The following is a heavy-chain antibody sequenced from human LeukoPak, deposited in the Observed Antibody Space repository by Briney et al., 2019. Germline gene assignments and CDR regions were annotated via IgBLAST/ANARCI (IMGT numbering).Heavy chain of an antibody. V-gene: IGHV5-51*01. J-gene: IGHJ3*02. D-gene: IGHD2-21*01. Sequence: GXXXKISCKGSGYSFTSYWIGWVRQMPGKGLEWMGIIYPGHSHTTSTPSFQGPLPISADKSISTAYLQWSSLKASDTAMYYCASPAGRGGDSDAFDIWGQGTMVTVSS. CDR1: GYSFTSYW. CDR2: IYPGHSHT. CDR3: ASPAGRGGDSDAFDI.